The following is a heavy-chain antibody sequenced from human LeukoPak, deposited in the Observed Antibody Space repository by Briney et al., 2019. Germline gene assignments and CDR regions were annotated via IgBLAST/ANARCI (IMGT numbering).Heavy chain of an antibody. CDR1: GGSISGYY. J-gene: IGHJ4*02. CDR3: ARYGDGYKLDY. CDR2: IYYSGST. V-gene: IGHV4-59*01. Sequence: SETLSLTCTVSGGSISGYYWSWIRQPPGKGLEWIGYIYYSGSTNYNPSLRSRVTISGDTSRNQVSLKLSSVTAADTAVYYCARYGDGYKLDYWGQGTLVTVSS. D-gene: IGHD5-24*01.